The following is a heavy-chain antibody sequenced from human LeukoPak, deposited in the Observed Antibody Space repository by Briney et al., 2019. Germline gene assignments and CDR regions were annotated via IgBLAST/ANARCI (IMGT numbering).Heavy chain of an antibody. V-gene: IGHV1-69*13. CDR1: GGTFSSYA. CDR2: IIPIFGTA. Sequence: GASVKVSCKASGGTFSSYAISWVRQAPGQGLEWMGGIIPIFGTANYAQKFQGRVTITADESTSTAYMELSNLRSEDTAVYYCARGGPSIAVAGSCRYWGQGTLVTVSS. D-gene: IGHD6-19*01. J-gene: IGHJ4*02. CDR3: ARGGPSIAVAGSCRY.